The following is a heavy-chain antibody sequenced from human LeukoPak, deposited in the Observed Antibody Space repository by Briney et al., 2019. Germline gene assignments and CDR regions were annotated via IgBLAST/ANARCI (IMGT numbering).Heavy chain of an antibody. CDR1: GFSFSNYA. V-gene: IGHV3-23*01. Sequence: GGSLRLSCAASGFSFSNYAMSWVRQAPGKGLEGVSAISDSGGSTYYADSVKGRFTISRDNSKNTLNLQMNSLRGEDTAVYYCAKGFTSSWNYYFDYWGQGTLVTVSS. J-gene: IGHJ4*02. CDR3: AKGFTSSWNYYFDY. CDR2: ISDSGGST. D-gene: IGHD6-13*01.